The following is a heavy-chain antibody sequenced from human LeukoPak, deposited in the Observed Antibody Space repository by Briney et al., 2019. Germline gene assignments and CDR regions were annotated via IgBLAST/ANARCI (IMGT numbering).Heavy chain of an antibody. D-gene: IGHD3-10*01. CDR2: ISYDGNNE. V-gene: IGHV3-30-3*01. CDR3: ARNNGSGSCCDY. Sequence: PGGSLRLSCAASGFTFSGYAMHWVRQAPGKGLEWVAVISYDGNNEYYADSVKGRFIISRDNSKNTLYLQMNSLRDEDTAVYFCARNNGSGSCCDYWGQGTLVTVSS. CDR1: GFTFSGYA. J-gene: IGHJ4*02.